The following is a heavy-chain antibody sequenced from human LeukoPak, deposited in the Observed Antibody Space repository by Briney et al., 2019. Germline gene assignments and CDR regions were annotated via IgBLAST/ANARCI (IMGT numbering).Heavy chain of an antibody. CDR3: ARGGRPNAFDI. D-gene: IGHD3-16*01. CDR1: GYTFTSYY. Sequence: GASVKVSCTASGYTFTSYYMHWLRQAPGQGIEWMGINNPSGRSTTYAQEFQGRVTMTIHMSTSTVYMELSSLRSEDTAMYYCARGGRPNAFDIWGQGTMVTVSS. J-gene: IGHJ3*02. V-gene: IGHV1-46*01. CDR2: NNPSGRST.